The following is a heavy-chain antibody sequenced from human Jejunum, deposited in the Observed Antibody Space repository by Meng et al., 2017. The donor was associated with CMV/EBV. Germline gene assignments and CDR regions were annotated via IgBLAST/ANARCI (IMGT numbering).Heavy chain of an antibody. V-gene: IGHV4-39*01. CDR1: GGSISSSIHY. Sequence: CTVCGGSISSSIHYWTWIRQPQGKGLEWIGSGSTYYNPSLKSRVTISVDTSKNQFSLMLTSVTAADTAVYYCVDYSSSYGWFDPWGQGTLVTVSS. CDR3: VDYSSSYGWFDP. CDR2: GST. D-gene: IGHD6-6*01. J-gene: IGHJ5*02.